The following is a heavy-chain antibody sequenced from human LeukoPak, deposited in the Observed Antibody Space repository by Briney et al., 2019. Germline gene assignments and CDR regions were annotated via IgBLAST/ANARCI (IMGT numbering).Heavy chain of an antibody. CDR1: GYSFTSYW. CDR3: ARLVYSSSWYRGGSDAFDI. CDR2: IYPGDSDT. Sequence: GQSLKISCKGSGYSFTSYWIGWVRQMPGKGLEWMGIIYPGDSDTRSSPSFQGQVTNSADKSISTAYLQWSSLKASDTAMYYCARLVYSSSWYRGGSDAFDIWGQGTMVTVSS. V-gene: IGHV5-51*01. D-gene: IGHD6-13*01. J-gene: IGHJ3*02.